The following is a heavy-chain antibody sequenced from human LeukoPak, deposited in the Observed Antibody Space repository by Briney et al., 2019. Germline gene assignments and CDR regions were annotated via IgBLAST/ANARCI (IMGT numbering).Heavy chain of an antibody. J-gene: IGHJ4*02. CDR3: ARESPPGV. CDR2: IYDSGST. Sequence: PSETLSLTCTVSGGSISSNNYFWGWIRQPPGKGLEWIGSIYDSGSTYYNPSLKSRVTISVDTSKNQFSLKLSSVTAADTAVYYCARESPPGVWGQGTLVTVSS. CDR1: GGSISSNNYF. D-gene: IGHD3-10*01. V-gene: IGHV4-39*07.